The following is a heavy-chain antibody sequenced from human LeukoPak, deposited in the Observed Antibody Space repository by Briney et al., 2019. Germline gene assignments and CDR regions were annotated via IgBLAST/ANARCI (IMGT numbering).Heavy chain of an antibody. V-gene: IGHV3-30-3*01. CDR1: GFTFSAYA. D-gene: IGHD1-14*01. Sequence: GGSLRLSCAASGFTFSAYAMHWVRQAPGKGLEWVAVISYHGSDIYYADSVKGRFTMSRDNSKNTVDLQMSSLRAEDTAVYYCARDGKGGNRIGYYFDYWGQGTLVTVSS. CDR3: ARDGKGGNRIGYYFDY. J-gene: IGHJ4*02. CDR2: ISYHGSDI.